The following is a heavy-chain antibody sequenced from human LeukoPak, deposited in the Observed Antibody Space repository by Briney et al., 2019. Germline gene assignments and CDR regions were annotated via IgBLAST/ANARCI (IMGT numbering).Heavy chain of an antibody. V-gene: IGHV4-38-2*02. CDR2: IYHSGIT. CDR1: GYSIRSGFY. CDR3: ATSEGGGFFDY. D-gene: IGHD4-23*01. Sequence: SETLSLTCTVSGYSIRSGFYWGWIRQPPGKGLEWIGNIYHSGITYYNPSLQSRVTISIDTSKNHFSLKLRSVSAADTAIYYCATSEGGGFFDYWGQGTPVTVSS. J-gene: IGHJ4*02.